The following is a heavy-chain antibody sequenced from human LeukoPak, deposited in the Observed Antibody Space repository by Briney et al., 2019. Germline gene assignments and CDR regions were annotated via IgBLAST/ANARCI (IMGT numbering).Heavy chain of an antibody. V-gene: IGHV3-53*01. CDR3: ARVDFDWLSVDY. Sequence: ETLSLTCAVYGGSFSGYYWSWVRQAPGKGLEWVSVIYSGGSTYYADSVKGRFTISRDNSKNTLYLQMNSLRAEDTAVYYCARVDFDWLSVDYWGQGTLVTVSS. CDR1: GGSFSGYY. CDR2: IYSGGST. D-gene: IGHD3-9*01. J-gene: IGHJ4*02.